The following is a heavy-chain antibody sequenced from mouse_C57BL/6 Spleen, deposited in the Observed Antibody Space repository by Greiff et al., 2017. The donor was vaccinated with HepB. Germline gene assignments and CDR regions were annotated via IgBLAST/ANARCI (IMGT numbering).Heavy chain of an antibody. J-gene: IGHJ2*01. Sequence: DVMLVESGGGLVKPGGSLKLSCAASGFTFSDYGMHWVRQAPEKGLEWVAYISSGSSTIYYADTVKGRFTISRDNAKNTLFLQMTSLRSEDTAMYYCARRHYGNSYYFDYWGQGTTLTVSS. D-gene: IGHD2-1*01. CDR2: ISSGSSTI. CDR3: ARRHYGNSYYFDY. CDR1: GFTFSDYG. V-gene: IGHV5-17*01.